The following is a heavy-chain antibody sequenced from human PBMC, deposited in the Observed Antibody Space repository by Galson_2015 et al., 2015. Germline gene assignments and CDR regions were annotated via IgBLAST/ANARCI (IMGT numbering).Heavy chain of an antibody. Sequence: SLRLSCAASGFTFDNYVMSWVRQAPGKGLEWLSAISGSAGSTYYADSLKGRFTISRDNSKNTLYLQMNSLRAEDTAVYYCAKSTRQYYHDSSANWGQGTPVTVSS. CDR1: GFTFDNYV. V-gene: IGHV3-23*01. J-gene: IGHJ4*02. CDR2: ISGSAGST. D-gene: IGHD3-22*01. CDR3: AKSTRQYYHDSSAN.